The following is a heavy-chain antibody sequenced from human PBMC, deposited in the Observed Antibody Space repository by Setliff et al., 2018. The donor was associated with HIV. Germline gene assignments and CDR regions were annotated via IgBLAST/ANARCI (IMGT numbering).Heavy chain of an antibody. Sequence: SETPSLTCAVYGGSFSGYYWSWIRQPPGKGLEWIGEINHSGSINYNPSLKSRVTITVDTSKNQFSLKLISVTAADTAVYYCARGRGPPQVDGYKHYNYYYMDVLGKGTTVTFSS. CDR3: ARGRGPPQVDGYKHYNYYYMDV. D-gene: IGHD1-1*01. J-gene: IGHJ6*03. CDR1: GGSFSGYY. CDR2: INHSGSI. V-gene: IGHV4-34*01.